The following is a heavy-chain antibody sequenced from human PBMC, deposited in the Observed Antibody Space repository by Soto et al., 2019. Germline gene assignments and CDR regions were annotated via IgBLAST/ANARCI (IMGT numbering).Heavy chain of an antibody. Sequence: SETLSLTCTVSGGSISSGGYYWSWIRQHPGKGLEWIGYIYYSGSTYYNPSLKSRVTISVDTSKNQFSLKLSSVTAADTAVYYCARDSKTDNSGWHTGGFDYWGQGTLVTVSS. CDR3: ARDSKTDNSGWHTGGFDY. D-gene: IGHD6-19*01. CDR1: GGSISSGGYY. V-gene: IGHV4-31*03. CDR2: IYYSGST. J-gene: IGHJ4*02.